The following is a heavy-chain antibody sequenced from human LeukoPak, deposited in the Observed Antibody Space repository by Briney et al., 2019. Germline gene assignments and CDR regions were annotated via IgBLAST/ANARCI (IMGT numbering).Heavy chain of an antibody. CDR1: GFTFSSYS. D-gene: IGHD5-18*01. CDR3: ARDVDTYFDY. CDR2: ISSSSSYI. V-gene: IGHV3-21*01. J-gene: IGHJ4*02. Sequence: PGGSLRLSCAASGFTFSSYSMNWVRQAPGKGLEWASSISSSSSYIYYADSVKGRFTISRDNAKNSLYLQMNSLRAEDTAVYYCARDVDTYFDYWGQGTLVTVSS.